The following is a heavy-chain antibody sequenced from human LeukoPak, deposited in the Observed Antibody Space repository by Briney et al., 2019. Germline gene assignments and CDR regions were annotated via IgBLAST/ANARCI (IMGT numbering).Heavy chain of an antibody. D-gene: IGHD5-12*01. CDR1: GFTFSNFW. J-gene: IGHJ4*02. CDR3: ARDIGYHTFGY. CDR2: IKEDGSDK. Sequence: GGSLRLSCAASGFTFSNFWMAWVRQAPGKGLEWVAHIKEDGSDKKYVDSVKGRFTISRDNPKNSLYLQMNSLRAEDTAVYYCARDIGYHTFGYWGQGGLVTVSS. V-gene: IGHV3-7*05.